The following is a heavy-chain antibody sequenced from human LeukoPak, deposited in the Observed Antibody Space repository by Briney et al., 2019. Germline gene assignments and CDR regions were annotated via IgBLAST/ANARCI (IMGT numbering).Heavy chain of an antibody. D-gene: IGHD2-15*01. CDR1: GYTLTELS. V-gene: IGHV1-24*01. Sequence: ASVKVSCKVSGYTLTELSMHWVRQAPGKGLEWMGGFDPEDGETIYAQKFQGRVTMTGDTSTDTAYVELSSLRSEDTAVYYCATQTQRYCSGGSCLDYWGQGTLVTVSS. J-gene: IGHJ4*02. CDR2: FDPEDGET. CDR3: ATQTQRYCSGGSCLDY.